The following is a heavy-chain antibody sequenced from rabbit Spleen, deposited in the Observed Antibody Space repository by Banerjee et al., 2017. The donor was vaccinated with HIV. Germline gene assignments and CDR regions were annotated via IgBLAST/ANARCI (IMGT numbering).Heavy chain of an antibody. Sequence: QLKESGGGLVQPGGSLKLSCKASGFTLSSYYMNWVRQAPGKGLEWIGYIDPVFGITYYANWVNGRFSISRENAQNTVFLQVTRLTVADTATYFCARDLPEIVGWNFGFWGQGTLVTVS. CDR1: GFTLSSYY. CDR2: IDPVFGIT. V-gene: IGHV1S7*01. J-gene: IGHJ3*01. CDR3: ARDLPEIVGWNFGF. D-gene: IGHD1-1*01.